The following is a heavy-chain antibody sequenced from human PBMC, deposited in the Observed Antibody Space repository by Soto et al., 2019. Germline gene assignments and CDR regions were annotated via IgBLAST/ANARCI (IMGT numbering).Heavy chain of an antibody. CDR1: GGSFSGYY. CDR2: INHSGST. V-gene: IGHV4-34*01. Sequence: SETLSLTCAVYGGSFSGYYWSWIRQPPGKGLEWIGEINHSGSTNYNPSLKSRVTISVDTSKNQFSLKLSSVTAADTAVYYCAHRGTNPPLYYFDYWGQGTLVTVSS. D-gene: IGHD3-10*01. J-gene: IGHJ4*02. CDR3: AHRGTNPPLYYFDY.